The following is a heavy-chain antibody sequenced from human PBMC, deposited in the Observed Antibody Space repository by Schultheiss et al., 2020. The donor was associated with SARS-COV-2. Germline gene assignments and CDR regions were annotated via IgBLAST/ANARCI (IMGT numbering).Heavy chain of an antibody. D-gene: IGHD4-23*01. CDR3: AKGQSTVATRSFDY. V-gene: IGHV3-30-3*01. Sequence: GESLKISCAASGFTFSSYAMHWVRQAPGKGLEWVAVISYDGSNKYYADSVKGRFTISRDNSKNTLYLQMNSLRAEDTAVYYCAKGQSTVATRSFDYWGQGTLVTVSS. J-gene: IGHJ4*02. CDR1: GFTFSSYA. CDR2: ISYDGSNK.